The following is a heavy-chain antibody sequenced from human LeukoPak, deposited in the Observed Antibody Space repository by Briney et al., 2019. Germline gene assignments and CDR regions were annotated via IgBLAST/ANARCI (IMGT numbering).Heavy chain of an antibody. J-gene: IGHJ4*02. V-gene: IGHV3-48*03. CDR1: GFTFSNYE. Sequence: GGSLRLSCAASGFTFSNYEMNWVRQAPGKGLEWVSYITSSGNTIYYANSVKGRFTISRGNAKNSLYLQMNSLRAEDTAVYYCARGSPGYWGQGTLVTVSS. CDR2: ITSSGNTI. CDR3: ARGSPGY.